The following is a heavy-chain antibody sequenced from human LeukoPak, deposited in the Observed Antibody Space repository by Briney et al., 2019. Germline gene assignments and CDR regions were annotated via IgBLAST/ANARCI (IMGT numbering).Heavy chain of an antibody. Sequence: GGSLRLSCAASGLTFSTYAMHWVRQAPGKGLEWVAFISYAGNNEYYTDSVKGRFTISRDNSKNTLYLQMNSLRTEDTAMYYCARDSWGFEYWGQGTLVTVSS. CDR2: ISYAGNNE. J-gene: IGHJ4*02. CDR3: ARDSWGFEY. V-gene: IGHV3-30-3*01. CDR1: GLTFSTYA. D-gene: IGHD7-27*01.